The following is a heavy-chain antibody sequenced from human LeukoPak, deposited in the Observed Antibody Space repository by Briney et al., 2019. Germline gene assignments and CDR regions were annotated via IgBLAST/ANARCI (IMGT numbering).Heavy chain of an antibody. V-gene: IGHV3-23*01. J-gene: IGHJ4*02. CDR1: GFTFSSYA. D-gene: IGHD6-13*01. CDR2: ISGSGGST. Sequence: SGGSLRLSCAASGFTFSSYAMSWVRQAPGKGLEWVSAISGSGGSTYYADSVKGRFTISRDNAKNSLYLQMNSLRAEDTAVYYCARTYSSSWPWGPYYFDYWGQGTLVTVSS. CDR3: ARTYSSSWPWGPYYFDY.